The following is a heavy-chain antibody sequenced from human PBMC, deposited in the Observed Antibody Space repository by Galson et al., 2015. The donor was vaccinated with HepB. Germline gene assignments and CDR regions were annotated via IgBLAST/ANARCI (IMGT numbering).Heavy chain of an antibody. V-gene: IGHV3-30*03. CDR3: AREKRQDDFWADY. CDR1: GFTFSSYG. D-gene: IGHD3-3*01. Sequence: SLRLSCAASGFTFSSYGMHWVRQAPGKGLEWVAVISYDGTNKYYADSVKGRFTISRDNSKNTLFLQMNSLRVEDTAVFYCAREKRQDDFWADYWGQGTLVTVSS. CDR2: ISYDGTNK. J-gene: IGHJ4*02.